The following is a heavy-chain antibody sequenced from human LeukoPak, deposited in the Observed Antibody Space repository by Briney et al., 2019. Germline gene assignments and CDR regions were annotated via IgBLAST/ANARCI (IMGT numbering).Heavy chain of an antibody. J-gene: IGHJ1*01. V-gene: IGHV4-59*08. Sequence: SETLSLTCTVSGASISSDYWSWIRQSPGKGLKWIGYIYDSGNTDYNPSLKSRVSISMNTSKNQCSLNLSSVTDADTAVYYCAGRGRRYFRDWGQGTLVTVSS. CDR2: IYDSGNT. CDR3: AGRGRRYFRD. CDR1: GASISSDY.